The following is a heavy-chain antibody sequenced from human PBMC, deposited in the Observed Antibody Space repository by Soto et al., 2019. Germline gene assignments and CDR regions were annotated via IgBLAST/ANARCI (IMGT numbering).Heavy chain of an antibody. J-gene: IGHJ6*03. Sequence: PGGSLRLSCAASGFTVSSNYMSWVRQAPGKGLEWVSVIYSGGSTYYADSVKGRFTISRHNSKNTLYLQMNSLRAEDTAVYYCARVYSSTSYYYYYYMDVWGKGTTVTVSS. CDR1: GFTVSSNY. CDR2: IYSGGST. D-gene: IGHD2-2*01. V-gene: IGHV3-53*04. CDR3: ARVYSSTSYYYYYYMDV.